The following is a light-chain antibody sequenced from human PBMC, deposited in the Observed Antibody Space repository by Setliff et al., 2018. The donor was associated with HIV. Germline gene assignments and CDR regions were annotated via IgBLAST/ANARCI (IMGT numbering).Light chain of an antibody. Sequence: QSALTQPASVSGSPGQSITTSCTGTSRDVGGGQNYVSWYQQYPGQAPKLMIYEVTKRPAGVSDRFSGSKSGNTASLIISGLQTEDEAEYYCSSFTSSSTYVFGIGTKVTV. J-gene: IGLJ1*01. CDR2: EVT. V-gene: IGLV2-14*01. CDR1: SRDVGGGQNY. CDR3: SSFTSSSTYV.